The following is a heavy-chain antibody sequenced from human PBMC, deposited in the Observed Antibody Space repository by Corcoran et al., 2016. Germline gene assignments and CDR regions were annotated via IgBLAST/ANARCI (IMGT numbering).Heavy chain of an antibody. D-gene: IGHD3-22*01. CDR1: GGSFRGYY. V-gene: IGHV4-34*01. Sequence: QVQLQQWGAGLLKPSETLSLTCAVYGGSFRGYYCSWIRQPPGKGLEWIGEINHSGSTNYNPSLKSRVTISVDTSKKQFSLKLSSVTPADTAVYYCESTQLPHYYDSNRKAFDIWGKGTMVTVSS. J-gene: IGHJ3*02. CDR3: ESTQLPHYYDSNRKAFDI. CDR2: INHSGST.